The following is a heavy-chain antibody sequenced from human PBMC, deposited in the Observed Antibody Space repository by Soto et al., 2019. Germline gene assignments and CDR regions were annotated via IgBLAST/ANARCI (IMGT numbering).Heavy chain of an antibody. CDR2: FDPEDGET. CDR1: GYTLTELS. V-gene: IGHV1-24*01. CDR3: ATARIAARGYGMDV. Sequence: ASVQVSCKVSGYTLTELSMHWVRQAPGKGLEWMGGFDPEDGETIYAQKFQGRVTMTEDTSTDTAYMELSSLRSEDTAVYYCATARIAARGYGMDVWGQGTTVTVS. D-gene: IGHD6-6*01. J-gene: IGHJ6*02.